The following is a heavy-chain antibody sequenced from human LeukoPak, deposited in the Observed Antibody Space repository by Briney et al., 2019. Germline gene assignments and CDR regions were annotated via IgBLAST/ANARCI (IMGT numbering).Heavy chain of an antibody. V-gene: IGHV4-59*08. CDR2: IYYSGST. CDR1: GGSISSYY. J-gene: IGHJ4*02. CDR3: ARHHGSGSYPLYYFDY. D-gene: IGHD3-10*01. Sequence: SETLSLTCTVSGGSISSYYWSWIRQPPGKGLEWIGYIYYSGSTNYNPSLKSRVTISVHTSQNQFSLKLSSVTAADTAVYYCARHHGSGSYPLYYFDYWGQGTLVTVSS.